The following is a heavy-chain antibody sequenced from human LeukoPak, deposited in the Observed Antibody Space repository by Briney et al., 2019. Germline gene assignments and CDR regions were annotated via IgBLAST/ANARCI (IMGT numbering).Heavy chain of an antibody. D-gene: IGHD3/OR15-3a*01. CDR1: GGSFSGYY. Sequence: SETLSLTCVVNGGSFSGYYWSWIRQPPGKGLEWIGEIDQSGTTNYNPSLKSRVAISIDTSKKQFSLTLTSMTAADTAVYYCARVPHYYFGYGYFDTWGQEPGSPSPQ. V-gene: IGHV4-34*01. J-gene: IGHJ4*01. CDR3: ARVPHYYFGYGYFDT. CDR2: IDQSGTT.